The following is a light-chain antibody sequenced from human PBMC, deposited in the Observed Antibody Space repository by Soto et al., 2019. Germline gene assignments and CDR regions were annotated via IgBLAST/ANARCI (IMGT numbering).Light chain of an antibody. V-gene: IGKV3-15*01. CDR3: QQYNNWPPLT. Sequence: EIVMTQSPATLSVSPGERATLSCRASQSVSSNLAWYQQKPVQAPRRLIYGASTRATGIPARFSGSGSGIDFTLTISSLQAEDFAVYYCQQYNNWPPLTFGGGTKVEIK. J-gene: IGKJ4*01. CDR2: GAS. CDR1: QSVSSN.